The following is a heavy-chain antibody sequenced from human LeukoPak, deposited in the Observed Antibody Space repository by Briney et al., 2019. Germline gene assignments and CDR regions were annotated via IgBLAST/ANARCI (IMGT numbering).Heavy chain of an antibody. V-gene: IGHV3-23*01. J-gene: IGHJ4*02. CDR2: IRGSGYNT. CDR3: AKAIYDILTGFVYYFEY. D-gene: IGHD3-9*01. CDR1: GFTFSSYA. Sequence: GGSLRLSCAASGFTFSSYAMSWVRQVPGKGLGWVSSIRGSGYNTYDADSVRGRFTVSRDNSKNTLYLQMNSLRAEDTAVYYCAKAIYDILTGFVYYFEYWGQGSLVTVSS.